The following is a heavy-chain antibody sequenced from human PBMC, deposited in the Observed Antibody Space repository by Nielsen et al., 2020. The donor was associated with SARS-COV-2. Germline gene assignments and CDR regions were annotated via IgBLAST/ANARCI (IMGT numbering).Heavy chain of an antibody. V-gene: IGHV3-23*01. J-gene: IGHJ4*02. Sequence: GESLKISCAASGFTFSRYAMSWVRQAPGKGLEWVSVISGSGGSTYYADSVKGRFTISRDNSQNTLYLQMNSLRAEDTAVYYCAKGDGDSWSPFLYLDNWGQGTLVTASS. CDR3: AKGDGDSWSPFLYLDN. D-gene: IGHD6-13*01. CDR1: GFTFSRYA. CDR2: ISGSGGST.